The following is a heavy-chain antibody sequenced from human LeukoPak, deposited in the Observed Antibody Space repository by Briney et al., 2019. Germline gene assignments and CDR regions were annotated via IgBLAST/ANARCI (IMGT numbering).Heavy chain of an antibody. CDR1: GYTFTSYG. CDR3: ARGDIVVVPAPYAMDV. D-gene: IGHD2-2*01. CDR2: ISAYNGNT. Sequence: ASVKVSCKASGYTFTSYGISWVRQAPGQGLEWMGWISAYNGNTNYAQKLQGRVTMTTDTSTSTAYMELRRLRSDDTAVYYCARGDIVVVPAPYAMDVWGQGTTVTVSS. J-gene: IGHJ6*02. V-gene: IGHV1-18*01.